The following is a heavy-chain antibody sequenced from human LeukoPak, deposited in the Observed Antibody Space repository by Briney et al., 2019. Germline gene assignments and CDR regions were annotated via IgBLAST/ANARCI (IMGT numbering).Heavy chain of an antibody. CDR1: GFTVSSNY. D-gene: IGHD2-2*01. V-gene: IGHV3-66*02. Sequence: PGGSLRLSCAASGFTVSSNYMSWVRQAPGKGLEWVSVIYSGGSTYYADSVKGRFTISRDNSKNTLYLRMNSLRAEDTAVYYCARGTPARGIVVVPAAIHWGQGTLVTVSS. CDR2: IYSGGST. CDR3: ARGTPARGIVVVPAAIH. J-gene: IGHJ4*02.